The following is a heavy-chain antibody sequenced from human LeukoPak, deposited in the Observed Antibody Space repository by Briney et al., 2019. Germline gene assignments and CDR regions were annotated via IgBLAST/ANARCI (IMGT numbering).Heavy chain of an antibody. D-gene: IGHD3-10*01. J-gene: IGHJ2*01. V-gene: IGHV3-53*01. Sequence: GGSLSLSCEASGFDVSSNYMNWVRQAPGKGLEWVSILYSGGSTYYADSVKGRFTVSRDSSGNTLFLHMTRLKTEDTAVYFCARVGDHYHWYLDVWGRGTQVTVSS. CDR2: LYSGGST. CDR1: GFDVSSNY. CDR3: ARVGDHYHWYLDV.